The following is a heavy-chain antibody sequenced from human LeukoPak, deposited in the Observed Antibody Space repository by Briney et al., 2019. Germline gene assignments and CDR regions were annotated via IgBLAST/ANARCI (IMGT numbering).Heavy chain of an antibody. J-gene: IGHJ4*02. Sequence: GGSLRLSCSASGFTFGDHYMDWVRQAPGRGLEWVGRTRSTYTTQYAASVKGRFTISRDDSKNSLYLQMNSLKTEDTAVYFCARAGDYDSSGDFPLDYWGQGTLVTVSS. CDR2: TRSTYTT. CDR3: ARAGDYDSSGDFPLDY. CDR1: GFTFGDHY. V-gene: IGHV3-72*01. D-gene: IGHD3-22*01.